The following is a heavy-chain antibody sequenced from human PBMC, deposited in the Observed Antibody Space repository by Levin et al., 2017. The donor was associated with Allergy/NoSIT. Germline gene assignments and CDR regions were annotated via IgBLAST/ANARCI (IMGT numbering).Heavy chain of an antibody. CDR2: IYYSGTT. CDR1: GGSISSYY. D-gene: IGHD3-3*01. V-gene: IGHV4-59*01. Sequence: SQTLSLTCTVSGGSISSYYWNWIRQSPGKGLEWIGYIYYSGTTKYNPSLKSRATISIDTSKNQFSLKLSSVTAADTAVYYCARDYPFWSGYYTGWFDPWGQGTLVTVSS. CDR3: ARDYPFWSGYYTGWFDP. J-gene: IGHJ5*02.